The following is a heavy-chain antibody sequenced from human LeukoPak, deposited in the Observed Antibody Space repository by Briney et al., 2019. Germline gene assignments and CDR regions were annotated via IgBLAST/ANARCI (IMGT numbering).Heavy chain of an antibody. CDR3: VKEERGYSYGDY. Sequence: GGPLRLSCAPSGFPFSIWPIRGFPSPPGRGWEGVSAVSDDGAKTWYADSVKGRFTISRDNSKNTVSLQMTNLRADDTARYYCVKEERGYSYGDYWGQGTLVTVSS. V-gene: IGHV3-23*01. CDR1: GFPFSIWP. CDR2: VSDDGAKT. J-gene: IGHJ4*02. D-gene: IGHD5-18*01.